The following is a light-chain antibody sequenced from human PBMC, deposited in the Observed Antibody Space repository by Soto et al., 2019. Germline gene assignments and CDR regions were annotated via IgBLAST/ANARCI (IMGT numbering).Light chain of an antibody. CDR1: QSVSSN. CDR2: GAS. Sequence: TQSPATLSVSPWERATLSCMASQSVSSNLAWYQKKPGQAPRLLRYGASTRATGIPARFSGSGSGTEFTLTIISLQSEDFAVYDCRQYNNWPPKTFGQGTKVDIK. V-gene: IGKV3-15*01. J-gene: IGKJ1*01. CDR3: RQYNNWPPKT.